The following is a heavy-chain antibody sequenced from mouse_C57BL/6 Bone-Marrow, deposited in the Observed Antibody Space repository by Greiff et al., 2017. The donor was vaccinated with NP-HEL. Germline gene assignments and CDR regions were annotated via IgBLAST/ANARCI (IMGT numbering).Heavy chain of an antibody. D-gene: IGHD1-1*01. J-gene: IGHJ3*01. Sequence: LVEPGASVKMSCKASGYTFTDHYMNWVKQSHGKSLEWIGVINPYNGGTSYNQKFKGKATLTVDKSSSTAYMELNSLTSEDSAVYYCASGSSYRYAYWGQGTLVTVSA. CDR1: GYTFTDHY. V-gene: IGHV1-19*01. CDR3: ASGSSYRYAY. CDR2: INPYNGGT.